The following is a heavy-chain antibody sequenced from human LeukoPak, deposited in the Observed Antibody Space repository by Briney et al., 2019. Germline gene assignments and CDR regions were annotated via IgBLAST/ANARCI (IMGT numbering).Heavy chain of an antibody. CDR3: AKDSGANVPPRYYFDY. J-gene: IGHJ4*02. Sequence: GGSLRLSCAASGFIFSSYGMHWVRQAPGKGLEWVAVISYDGSNKYYADSVKGRFTISRDNSKNTLYLQMNSLRAEDTAVYYCAKDSGANVPPRYYFDYWGQGTLVTVSS. D-gene: IGHD3-10*01. CDR1: GFIFSSYG. V-gene: IGHV3-30*18. CDR2: ISYDGSNK.